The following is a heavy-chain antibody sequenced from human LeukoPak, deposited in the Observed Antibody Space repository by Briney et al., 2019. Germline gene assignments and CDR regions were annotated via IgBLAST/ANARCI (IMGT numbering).Heavy chain of an antibody. Sequence: ASVKISCKASGYTLTSYAMNWVRQAPGQGLEWMGWINTNTGNPTYAQDFTGRFVFSLDTSVSTAYLQISSLKAEDTAVYYCARDLRGYYDILTAYQRDYWGQGTLVTVSS. CDR2: INTNTGNP. D-gene: IGHD3-9*01. V-gene: IGHV7-4-1*02. J-gene: IGHJ4*02. CDR3: ARDLRGYYDILTAYQRDY. CDR1: GYTLTSYA.